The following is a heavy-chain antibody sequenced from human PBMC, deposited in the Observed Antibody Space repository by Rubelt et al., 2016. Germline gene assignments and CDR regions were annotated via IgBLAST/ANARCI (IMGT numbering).Heavy chain of an antibody. CDR3: ASGPPPFDI. J-gene: IGHJ3*02. CDR2: IKPSGGST. V-gene: IGHV1-46*01. CDR1: GDTLSVFS. Sequence: QVQLVQSGAVLKKPGASVKVSCKVSGDTLSVFSIHWVRQAPGQGLEWMGIIKPSGGSTDYAQKLQGRVTMTKDTSTSTVYMELSSLTSEDTAVYYCASGPPPFDIWGQGTMVTVSS.